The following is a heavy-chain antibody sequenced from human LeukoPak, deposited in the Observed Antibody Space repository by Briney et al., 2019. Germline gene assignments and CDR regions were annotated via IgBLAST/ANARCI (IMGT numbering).Heavy chain of an antibody. CDR2: IYHSGST. J-gene: IGHJ1*01. CDR3: ARGGAARLHFQN. Sequence: SETLSLTCIVSGGSISTYYWNWIRQPPGKGLEWIGYIYHSGSTNYNPSLQSRVTISVDTSKNQFSLNLNSVTAADTAVYYCARGGAARLHFQNWGQGTLVTVSS. CDR1: GGSISTYY. D-gene: IGHD6-6*01. V-gene: IGHV4-59*01.